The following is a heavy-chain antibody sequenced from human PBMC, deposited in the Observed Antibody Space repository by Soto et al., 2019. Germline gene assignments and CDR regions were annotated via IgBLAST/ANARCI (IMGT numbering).Heavy chain of an antibody. CDR2: IHDRGST. CDR3: AGQWAAGYGAFDP. Sequence: QVKLQESGPGLEKPSGTLSLTCAVSGGSISNNRWWTWVRQAPGKGLEGIGEIHDRGSTNYHLSLKSRATVSIDRSKNQFSLEMRAVTAADTAVYYCAGQWAAGYGAFDPWGQGTLVTVSS. J-gene: IGHJ5*02. CDR1: GGSISNNRW. V-gene: IGHV4-4*02. D-gene: IGHD3-9*01.